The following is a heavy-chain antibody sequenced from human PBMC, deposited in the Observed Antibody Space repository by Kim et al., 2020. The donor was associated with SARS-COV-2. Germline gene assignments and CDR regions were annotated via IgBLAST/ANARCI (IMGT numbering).Heavy chain of an antibody. CDR1: GFTFSSHV. D-gene: IGHD1-26*01. J-gene: IGHJ5*02. V-gene: IGHV3-30*03. CDR3: ARNLVGDTDLGP. Sequence: GGSLRLSCAAYGFTFSSHVMRWVRQAPGKGLEWVALISYEGSTQKYTDSVKGRFTVSRDNSKNTLFLQMNSLRPEDTAVYYCARNLVGDTDLGPWGQGTLVTVSS. CDR2: ISYEGSTQ.